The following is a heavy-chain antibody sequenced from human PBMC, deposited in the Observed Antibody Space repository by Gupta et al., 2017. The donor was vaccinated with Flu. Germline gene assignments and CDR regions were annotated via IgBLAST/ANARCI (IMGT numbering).Heavy chain of an antibody. V-gene: IGHV3-30*18. CDR1: GFTFSSYG. D-gene: IGHD3-22*01. CDR3: AKDATGKYYYDSPRGHFDY. J-gene: IGHJ4*02. CDR2: ISYDGSNK. Sequence: QVQLVESGGGVVQPGRSLRLSCAASGFTFSSYGMHWVRQAPGKGLEWVAVISYDGSNKYYADSVKGRFTISRDNSKNTLYLQMNSLRAEDTAVYYCAKDATGKYYYDSPRGHFDYWGQGTLVTVSS.